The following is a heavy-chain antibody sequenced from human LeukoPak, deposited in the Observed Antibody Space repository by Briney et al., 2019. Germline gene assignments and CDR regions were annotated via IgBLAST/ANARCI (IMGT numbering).Heavy chain of an antibody. Sequence: SETLSLTCAVYGGSFSGYYWSWIRQPPGKGLEWIGEINHSGSTNYNPSLKSRVTISVDTSKNQFSLKLSSVTAADTAVYYCARGPGSLGAFDIWGQGTMVTVSS. CDR3: ARGPGSLGAFDI. CDR1: GGSFSGYY. V-gene: IGHV4-34*01. D-gene: IGHD1-26*01. J-gene: IGHJ3*02. CDR2: INHSGST.